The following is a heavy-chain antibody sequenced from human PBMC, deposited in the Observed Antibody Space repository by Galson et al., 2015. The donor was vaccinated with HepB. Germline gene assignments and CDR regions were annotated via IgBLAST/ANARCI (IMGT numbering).Heavy chain of an antibody. Sequence: SLRLSCAASGFTFSNYWMHWVRQAPGKGLVRVSRIKSDGETADYVDSVKGRFTISRDNAKNTLSLQMESLRAEDTAIYYCVRTITPAPIPLFDCWGQGTLVTVSS. CDR1: GFTFSNYW. CDR2: IKSDGETA. CDR3: VRTITPAPIPLFDC. V-gene: IGHV3-74*01. D-gene: IGHD3-10*01. J-gene: IGHJ4*02.